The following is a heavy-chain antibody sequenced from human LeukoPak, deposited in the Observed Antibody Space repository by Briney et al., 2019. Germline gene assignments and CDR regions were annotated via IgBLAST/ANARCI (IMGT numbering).Heavy chain of an antibody. CDR3: AKAKDTAMVLDY. Sequence: PGGSLRLSCAAPEFTVRSNSMTWVRQAPGKGLEWVSAISGSGGSTYYADSVKGRFTISRDNSKNTLYLQMNSLRAEDTAVYYCAKAKDTAMVLDYWGQGTLVTVSS. V-gene: IGHV3-23*01. CDR2: ISGSGGST. CDR1: EFTVRSNS. J-gene: IGHJ4*02. D-gene: IGHD5-18*01.